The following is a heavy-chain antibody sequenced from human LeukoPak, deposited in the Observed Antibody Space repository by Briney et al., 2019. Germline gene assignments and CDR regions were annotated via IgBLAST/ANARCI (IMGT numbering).Heavy chain of an antibody. Sequence: ASVKVSCKVSRYTLTELSMHWVRQAPGKGLEWMGGFDPEDGETIYAQKFQGRVTMTEDTSTDTAYMELSSLRSEDTAVYYCATVASTTGDAFDIWGQGTMVTVSS. J-gene: IGHJ3*02. CDR2: FDPEDGET. CDR1: RYTLTELS. V-gene: IGHV1-24*01. CDR3: ATVASTTGDAFDI. D-gene: IGHD2-2*01.